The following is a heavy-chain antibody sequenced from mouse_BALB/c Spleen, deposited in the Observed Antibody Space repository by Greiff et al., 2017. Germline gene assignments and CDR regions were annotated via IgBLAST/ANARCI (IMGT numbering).Heavy chain of an antibody. Sequence: VQGVESGPGLVAPSQSLSITCTVSGFSFTGYGVNWVRQPPGKGLEWLGMIWGDGSTDYNSALKSRLSISKDNSKSQVFLKMNSLQTDDTARYYCARGGYGSIDAMDYWGQGTSVTVSA. CDR3: ARGGYGSIDAMDY. J-gene: IGHJ4*01. D-gene: IGHD1-1*01. CDR1: GFSFTGYG. V-gene: IGHV2-6-7*01. CDR2: IWGDGST.